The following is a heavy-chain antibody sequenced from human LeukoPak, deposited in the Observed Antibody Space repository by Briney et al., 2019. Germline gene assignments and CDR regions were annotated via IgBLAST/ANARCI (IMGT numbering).Heavy chain of an antibody. CDR3: ARARTPLIAAAGTHYYYGMDV. J-gene: IGHJ6*02. V-gene: IGHV1-8*01. CDR2: MNPNRDYT. Sequence: ASVKVSCKASGYSFTSYDINWVRPATGQGVEWMGWMNPNRDYTCYAQKFQGRVTMTRNTSISTAYMELSSLGSDDTAVYYRARARTPLIAAAGTHYYYGMDVWGQGTTVTVSS. CDR1: GYSFTSYD. D-gene: IGHD6-13*01.